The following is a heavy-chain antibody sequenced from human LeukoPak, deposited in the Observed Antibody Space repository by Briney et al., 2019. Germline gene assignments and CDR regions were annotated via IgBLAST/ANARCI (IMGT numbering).Heavy chain of an antibody. J-gene: IGHJ4*02. CDR2: ISYDGSNK. CDR3: ARDGYNYHYFDY. V-gene: IGHV3-30*01. Sequence: GGSLRLSCAASGFTFSSYAMHWVRQAPGKGLEWVAVISYDGSNKYYADSVKGRFTISRDNSKHTLYLQMNSLRAEDTAVYYCARDGYNYHYFDYWGQGTLVTVSS. D-gene: IGHD5-24*01. CDR1: GFTFSSYA.